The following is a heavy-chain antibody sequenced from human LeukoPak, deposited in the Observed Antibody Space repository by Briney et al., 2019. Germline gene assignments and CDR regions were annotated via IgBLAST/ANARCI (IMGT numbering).Heavy chain of an antibody. D-gene: IGHD6-13*01. J-gene: IGHJ5*02. CDR3: ARDLFTSSWYRWFDP. V-gene: IGHV4-39*07. CDR1: GGSISSSNYF. CDR2: IYSSGST. Sequence: SETLSLTCTVSGGSISSSNYFWGWIRQPPGKGLEWIGRIYSSGSTNYNPSLKSRVTISEDTSKNQFSLKLTSVTAADTAVYYCARDLFTSSWYRWFDPWGQGTLVTVSS.